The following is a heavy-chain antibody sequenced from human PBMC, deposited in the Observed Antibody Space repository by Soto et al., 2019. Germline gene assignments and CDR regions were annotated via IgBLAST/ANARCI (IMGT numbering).Heavy chain of an antibody. CDR2: IYHSGRT. Sequence: TLSLTCAVSGGSIISGGYSWSWIRQQPGKGREWIGXIYHSGRTYYNXXLKSRLTXXVDRSKNHFSLNLTSVTAADTAVYYCARASTTVNNLDYWGQGTLVTV. D-gene: IGHD4-17*01. CDR3: ARASTTVNNLDY. CDR1: GGSIISGGYS. J-gene: IGHJ4*02. V-gene: IGHV4-30-2*01.